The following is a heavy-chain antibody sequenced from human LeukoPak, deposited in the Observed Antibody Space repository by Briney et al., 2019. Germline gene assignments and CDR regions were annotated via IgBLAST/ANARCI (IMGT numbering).Heavy chain of an antibody. CDR1: GDSVSSNSAA. CDR3: ARGTSGWPTFDY. D-gene: IGHD6-19*01. V-gene: IGHV6-1*01. J-gene: IGHJ4*02. CDR2: TYYRSKWYN. Sequence: SQTLSLTCVISGDSVSSNSAAWTWIRKSPSRGLEWLVRTYYRSKWYNDYAVSVKSRIVINPDTSKNQFSLQLNSMTPEDTAIYYCARGTSGWPTFDYWGQGTLVTVSS.